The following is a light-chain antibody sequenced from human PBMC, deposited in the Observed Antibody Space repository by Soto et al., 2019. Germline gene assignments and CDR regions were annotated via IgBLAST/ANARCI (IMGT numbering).Light chain of an antibody. V-gene: IGLV2-14*01. CDR3: TSYTSSSTYV. CDR1: SSDVGGYNY. CDR2: DVG. J-gene: IGLJ1*01. Sequence: QSVLNHPAAVSGSPGQSIAISFTGTSSDVGGYNYVSWYQQHPDKAPELIIYDVGDRPSGVSDRFSGSKSGNTASLNISGLQAEDEAHYYCTSYTSSSTYVFGTGTKVTVL.